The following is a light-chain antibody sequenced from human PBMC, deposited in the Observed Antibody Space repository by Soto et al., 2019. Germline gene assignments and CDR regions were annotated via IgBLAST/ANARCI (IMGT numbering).Light chain of an antibody. J-gene: IGLJ2*01. CDR3: SSYTSSIS. V-gene: IGLV2-14*01. Sequence: QSALTQPASVSGSPGQSITISCTGTSSDVGGYNYVSWYQQHPGKAPKLMIYDVNTRPSGVSNRFSGSKSGNTASLTISGLQAEDEADYYCSSYTSSISLGGGTQLTVL. CDR1: SSDVGGYNY. CDR2: DVN.